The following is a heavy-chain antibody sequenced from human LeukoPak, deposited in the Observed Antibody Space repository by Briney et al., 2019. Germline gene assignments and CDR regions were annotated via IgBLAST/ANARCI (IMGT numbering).Heavy chain of an antibody. V-gene: IGHV3-49*04. J-gene: IGHJ4*02. CDR2: IRSKAYGGTT. CDR1: GFTFGDYA. CDR3: TRGSIEVVVAATLGEIDY. Sequence: GRSLRLSCTASGFTFGDYAMSWVRQAPGKGLEWVGFIRSKAYGGTTEYAASVKGRFTISRDDSKSIAYLQMNSLKTEDTAVYYCTRGSIEVVVAATLGEIDYWGQGTLVTVSS. D-gene: IGHD2-15*01.